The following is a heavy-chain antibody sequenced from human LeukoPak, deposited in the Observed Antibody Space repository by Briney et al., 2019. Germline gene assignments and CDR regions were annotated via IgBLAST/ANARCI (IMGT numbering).Heavy chain of an antibody. Sequence: GGSLRLSCAASGFTFSSNYMSWVRQAPGKGLEWVSVIYSGGSTYYSDSVKGRFTISRDNSKNTLYLQMNSLRAEDTAVYYCASERHDILTGYVYWGQGTLVTVSS. CDR2: IYSGGST. D-gene: IGHD3-9*01. CDR1: GFTFSSNY. CDR3: ASERHDILTGYVY. V-gene: IGHV3-53*01. J-gene: IGHJ4*02.